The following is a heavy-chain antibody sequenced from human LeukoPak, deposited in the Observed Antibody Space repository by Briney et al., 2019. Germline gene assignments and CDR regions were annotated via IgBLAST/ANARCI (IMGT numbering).Heavy chain of an antibody. CDR2: IDDIGNT. J-gene: IGHJ4*02. D-gene: IGHD6-19*01. Sequence: SETLSLTCTVSGGSIIGWYWSWIRQPPGKGLEWIGNIDDIGNTNYNPSLKIRGTMSVDTSKNQVFLNLQSVTAADTAVYYCARETSLPGYAGGLGFNYWGQGTLVTVSS. CDR3: ARETSLPGYAGGLGFNY. CDR1: GGSIIGWY. V-gene: IGHV4-59*01.